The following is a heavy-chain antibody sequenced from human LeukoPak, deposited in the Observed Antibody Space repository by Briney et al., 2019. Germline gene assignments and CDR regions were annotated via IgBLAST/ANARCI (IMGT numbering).Heavy chain of an antibody. CDR2: INSDGSST. D-gene: IGHD3-22*01. J-gene: IGHJ4*02. V-gene: IGHV3-74*01. CDR3: ARVDSSGYYSSPRNSVFDY. Sequence: GGSPRLSCAASGFTFSSYWMHWVRQAPGKGLVWVSRINSDGSSTSYADSVKGRFTISRDNAKNTLYLQMNSLRAEDTAVYYCARVDSSGYYSSPRNSVFDYWGQGTLVTVSS. CDR1: GFTFSSYW.